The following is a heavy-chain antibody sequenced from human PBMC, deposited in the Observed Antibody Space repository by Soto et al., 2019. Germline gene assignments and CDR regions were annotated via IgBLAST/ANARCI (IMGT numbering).Heavy chain of an antibody. D-gene: IGHD3-3*01. V-gene: IGHV4-59*01. Sequence: PSETLSLTCTVSGGSISSYYWSWIRQPPGKGLEWIGYIYYSESTNYNPSLKSRVTISVDTSKNQFSLKLSSVTAADTAVYYCARSRRITIFGVDLNWFDPWGQGTLVTVSS. CDR2: IYYSEST. J-gene: IGHJ5*02. CDR1: GGSISSYY. CDR3: ARSRRITIFGVDLNWFDP.